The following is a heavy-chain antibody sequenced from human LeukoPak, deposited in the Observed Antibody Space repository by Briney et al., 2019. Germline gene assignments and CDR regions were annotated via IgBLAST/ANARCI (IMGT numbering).Heavy chain of an antibody. CDR1: GYSISSGYY. CDR2: ICHSGST. J-gene: IGHJ5*02. Sequence: SETLSLTCAVSGYSISSGYYWGWIRQPPGKGLEWIGSICHSGSTYYNPSLKSRVTISVDTSKNQFSLKLSSVTAADTAVYYCARGRFGDLPSFDPWGQGTLVTVSS. D-gene: IGHD3-10*01. V-gene: IGHV4-38-2*01. CDR3: ARGRFGDLPSFDP.